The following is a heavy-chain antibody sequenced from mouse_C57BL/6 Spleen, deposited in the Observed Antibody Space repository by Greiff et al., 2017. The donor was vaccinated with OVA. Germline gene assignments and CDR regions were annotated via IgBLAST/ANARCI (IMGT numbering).Heavy chain of an antibody. D-gene: IGHD2-10*02. V-gene: IGHV1-22*01. Sequence: VQLKESGPELVKPGASVKMSCKASGYTFTDYNMHWVKQSHGKSLEWIGYINPNNGGTSYNQKFKGKATLTVNKSSSTAYMELRSLTSEDSAVYYCASPSRYYFDYWGQGTTLTVSS. CDR2: INPNNGGT. J-gene: IGHJ2*01. CDR1: GYTFTDYN. CDR3: ASPSRYYFDY.